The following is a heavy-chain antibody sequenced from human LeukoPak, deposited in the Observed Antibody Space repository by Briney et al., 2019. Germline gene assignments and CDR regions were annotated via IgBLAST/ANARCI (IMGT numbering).Heavy chain of an antibody. CDR1: GYTLTGLS. CDR3: ATYTDAY. CDR2: FDPEYGKT. V-gene: IGHV1-24*01. D-gene: IGHD3-16*01. J-gene: IGHJ4*02. Sequence: ASVKVSCKVSGYTLTGLSMHWVRQAPGKGLEWMGGFDPEYGKTIYAQKFQGRVTMTEDTSTDTAYMELSSLRSEDTAVYYCATYTDAYWGQGTLVTVSS.